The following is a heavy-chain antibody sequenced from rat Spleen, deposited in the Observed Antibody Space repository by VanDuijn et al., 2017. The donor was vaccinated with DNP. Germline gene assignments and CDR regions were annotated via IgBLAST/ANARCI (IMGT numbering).Heavy chain of an antibody. J-gene: IGHJ4*01. CDR1: GFSLTSNG. CDR2: IWPDGTS. Sequence: QVQLEESGPGLMQPSGTLSLTCTVSGFSLTSNGVGWIRQPLGKGLVYMGRIWPDGTSNYNSALQSRLSITRDTSKSQVFLKMNSVQTEDTAMYFCARSLATVVPTGAMDAWGQGTSVTVSS. V-gene: IGHV2-72*01. CDR3: ARSLATVVPTGAMDA. D-gene: IGHD1-3*01.